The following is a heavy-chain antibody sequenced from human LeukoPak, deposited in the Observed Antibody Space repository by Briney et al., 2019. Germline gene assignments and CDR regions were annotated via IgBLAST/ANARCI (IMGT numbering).Heavy chain of an antibody. J-gene: IGHJ4*02. D-gene: IGHD3-10*01. CDR1: GFTFSRYG. CDR3: VKGSAERYYYGAESTPPH. V-gene: IGHV3-30*18. Sequence: PGRSLRLSCAASGFTFSRYGMHWVRQAPGMGLEWVAVISYDGSNKYYADSVKGRLTISGDNSKNTLYLQMNSLRAEDAAVYYCVKGSAERYYYGAESTPPHWGQGTLVTVSS. CDR2: ISYDGSNK.